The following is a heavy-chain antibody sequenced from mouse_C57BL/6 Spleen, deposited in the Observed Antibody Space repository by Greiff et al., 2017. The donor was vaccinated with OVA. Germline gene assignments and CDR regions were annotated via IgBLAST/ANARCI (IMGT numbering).Heavy chain of an antibody. J-gene: IGHJ2*01. CDR3: ARGYYGLDY. D-gene: IGHD1-2*01. CDR2: INPSTGGT. V-gene: IGHV1-42*01. CDR1: GYSFTGYY. Sequence: EVQLQQSGPELVKPGASVKISCKASGYSFTGYYMNWVKQSPEKSLEWIGEINPSTGGTTYNQKFKAKATLTVDKSSSTAYMQLKSLTSEDSAVYYCARGYYGLDYWGQGTTLTVSS.